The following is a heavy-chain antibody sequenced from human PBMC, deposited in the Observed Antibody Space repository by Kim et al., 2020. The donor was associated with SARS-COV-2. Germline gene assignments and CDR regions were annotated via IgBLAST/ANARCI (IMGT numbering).Heavy chain of an antibody. CDR2: IYYSGST. Sequence: SETLSLTCTVSGGSITSSIYYWAWIRQPPGKGLEWIGSIYYSGSTHYNPSLKGRISMSVDTSKKQFFLNLGSVTAADTALYYCARNVSVLESTLQPRVRAFDIWGHGTKVTVSS. J-gene: IGHJ3*02. D-gene: IGHD1-1*01. CDR3: ARNVSVLESTLQPRVRAFDI. V-gene: IGHV4-39*01. CDR1: GGSITSSIYY.